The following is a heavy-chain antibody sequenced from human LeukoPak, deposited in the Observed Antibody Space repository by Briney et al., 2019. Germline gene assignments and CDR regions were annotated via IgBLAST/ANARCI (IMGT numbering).Heavy chain of an antibody. D-gene: IGHD3-10*01. J-gene: IGHJ3*02. CDR3: ARDLGWFGELSDSDALDI. CDR2: INTDGSTI. V-gene: IGHV3-74*01. Sequence: GGSLRLSCAGSGFTFSSDWMHRVRQAPGKGLVWVARINTDGSTINYADSVRGRFTVTRDNAKNTLYLQMSSLRVEDTAVYYCARDLGWFGELSDSDALDIWGQGTLVTVSS. CDR1: GFTFSSDW.